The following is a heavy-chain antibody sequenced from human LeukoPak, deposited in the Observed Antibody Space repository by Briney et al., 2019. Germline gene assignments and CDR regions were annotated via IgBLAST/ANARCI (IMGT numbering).Heavy chain of an antibody. V-gene: IGHV3-21*04. CDR2: ISSSSSYI. Sequence: PGGSLRLPCAASGFTFSSYSMNWVRQAQGKGLEWVSSISSSSSYIYYADSVKGRFTISRDNAKNSLYLQMNSLRAEDAAVYYCAKDRTGPGLRYFDWSPPLFDYWGQGTLVTVSS. CDR3: AKDRTGPGLRYFDWSPPLFDY. D-gene: IGHD3-9*01. J-gene: IGHJ4*02. CDR1: GFTFSSYS.